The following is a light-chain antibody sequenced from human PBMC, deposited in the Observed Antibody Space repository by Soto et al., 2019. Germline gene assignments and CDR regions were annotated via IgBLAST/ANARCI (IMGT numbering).Light chain of an antibody. Sequence: QSVLTQPPSASGTPGQRVTISCSGSSSNIGNNTVSWYQQLPGTAPKLLIYSDNQRPSGVPDRFSGSKSGTSASLAISGLQSDDEADYYCAAWDDSLNGYVFGTGTKVTVL. J-gene: IGLJ1*01. V-gene: IGLV1-44*01. CDR2: SDN. CDR1: SSNIGNNT. CDR3: AAWDDSLNGYV.